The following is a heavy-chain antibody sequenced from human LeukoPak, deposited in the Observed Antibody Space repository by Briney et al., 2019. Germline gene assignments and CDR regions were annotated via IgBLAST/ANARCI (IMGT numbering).Heavy chain of an antibody. CDR2: ITSRSSYM. D-gene: IGHD6-13*01. J-gene: IGHJ4*02. V-gene: IGHV3-21*01. CDR1: GFTFSDYS. Sequence: GGSLRLSCAASGFTFSDYSMNWVRQAPGKGLEWVSSITSRSSYMYYGDSVKGRFTISRDNAKNSLYLQMNSLRAEDTAVYYCTRDPIAGAASGGDNWGQGTLVTVSS. CDR3: TRDPIAGAASGGDN.